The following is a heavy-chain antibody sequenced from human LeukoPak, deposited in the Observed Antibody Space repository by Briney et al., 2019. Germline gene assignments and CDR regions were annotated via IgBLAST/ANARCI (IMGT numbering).Heavy chain of an antibody. J-gene: IGHJ4*02. D-gene: IGHD3-9*01. CDR2: ISYDGSNK. CDR1: GFTFSSYD. Sequence: GGSLRLSCAASGFTFSSYDMHWVRQAPGKGLEWVAVISYDGSNKYYADSVKGRFTISRDNSENTLYLQMNSLRAEDTAVYYCAKLPRPNDILTGYCPDWGQGTLVTVSS. V-gene: IGHV3-30*18. CDR3: AKLPRPNDILTGYCPD.